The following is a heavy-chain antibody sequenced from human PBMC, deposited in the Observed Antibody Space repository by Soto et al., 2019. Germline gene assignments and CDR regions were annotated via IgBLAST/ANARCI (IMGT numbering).Heavy chain of an antibody. J-gene: IGHJ4*02. V-gene: IGHV3-23*01. CDR3: ARFMTTENTFGF. CDR1: GFTFSRYA. Sequence: GGSLRLSCAASGFTFSRYAMSWVRQTPGKGLEWVSAITDSGGSTYYADSVRGRFTISRANAKSTLFLQMNSLRVEDPAVYFCARFMTTENTFGFWGTGTLVTVAS. CDR2: ITDSGGST. D-gene: IGHD4-4*01.